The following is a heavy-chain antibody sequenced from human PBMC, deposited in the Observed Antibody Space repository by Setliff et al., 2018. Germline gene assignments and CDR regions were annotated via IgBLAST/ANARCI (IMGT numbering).Heavy chain of an antibody. CDR3: ARRNFSYDSSGFALYYYYMDV. D-gene: IGHD3-22*01. CDR2: ISTYNVNT. V-gene: IGHV1-18*01. Sequence: ASVKVSCKASGYTFTNYDINWVRQAPGQGLEWLGWISTYNVNTTYAQKLQDRVTMTTDTSTSTAYMELRSLRSDDTAVYYCARRNFSYDSSGFALYYYYMDVWGKWTTVTVSS. J-gene: IGHJ6*03. CDR1: GYTFTNYD.